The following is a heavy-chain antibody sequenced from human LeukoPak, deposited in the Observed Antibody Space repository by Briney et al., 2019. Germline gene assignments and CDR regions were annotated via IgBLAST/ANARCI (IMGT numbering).Heavy chain of an antibody. J-gene: IGHJ4*02. CDR2: IYPGDSDT. CDR1: GSIFTSYW. D-gene: IGHD2-2*01. CDR3: ARLTQTDIVVVPADPPYFDY. V-gene: IGHV5-51*01. Sequence: GASLQISCKGSGSIFTSYWIGWVRQLPGKGLEWMGIIYPGDSDTCYSPFFQGQVTISADKSSSTAYLQWSSLKASDTAMYYCARLTQTDIVVVPADPPYFDYWGQGTLVTVSS.